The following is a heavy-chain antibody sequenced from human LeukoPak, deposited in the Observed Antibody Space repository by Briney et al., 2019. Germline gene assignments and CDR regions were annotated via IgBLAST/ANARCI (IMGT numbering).Heavy chain of an antibody. CDR1: GDSISRYH. CDR3: AGISVTGGDYFDP. D-gene: IGHD6-19*01. V-gene: IGHV4-4*07. J-gene: IGHJ5*02. CDR2: IYTSGYT. Sequence: SETLSLTCSVSGDSISRYHWSWIRQPAGKGLEWIGRIYTSGYTNYDVSLKNRVTMSIDTSNNQFSLKLMSVTAADTAVYYCAGISVTGGDYFDPWGQGTLVSVSS.